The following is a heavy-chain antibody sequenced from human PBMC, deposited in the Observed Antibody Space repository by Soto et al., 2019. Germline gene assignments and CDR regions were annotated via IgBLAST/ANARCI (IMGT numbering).Heavy chain of an antibody. Sequence: VGSLRLSCAASGFTFGIYAMSWVRQAPGKGLEWVSSISGSGGSIYYAHSVKGRFTISRDKTKNTLDLQMNSLRAEDTAVYHCARVAPEYSSTPRRFDFWGQGTLVTVSS. J-gene: IGHJ4*02. CDR1: GFTFGIYA. V-gene: IGHV3-23*01. CDR3: ARVAPEYSSTPRRFDF. CDR2: ISGSGGSI. D-gene: IGHD6-13*01.